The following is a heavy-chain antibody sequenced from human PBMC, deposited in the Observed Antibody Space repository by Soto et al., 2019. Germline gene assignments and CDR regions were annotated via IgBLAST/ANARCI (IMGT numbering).Heavy chain of an antibody. J-gene: IGHJ6*03. CDR3: ARQLPPPQTYTVTTWKDYYYMDV. V-gene: IGHV4-39*01. D-gene: IGHD4-17*01. CDR1: GGSISSSSYY. CDR2: IYYSGST. Sequence: QLQLQESGPGLVKPSETLSLTCTVSGGSISSSSYYWGWIRQPPGKGLEWIGSIYYSGSTYYNPSLKSRVTISVDTSKNQFSLKLSSVTAADTAVYYCARQLPPPQTYTVTTWKDYYYMDVWGKGTTVTVSS.